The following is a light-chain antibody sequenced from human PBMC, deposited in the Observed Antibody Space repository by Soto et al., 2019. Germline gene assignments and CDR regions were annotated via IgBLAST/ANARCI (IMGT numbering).Light chain of an antibody. V-gene: IGKV1-17*01. CDR1: QSISTY. CDR3: QQHNSYPRT. CDR2: GAS. J-gene: IGKJ1*01. Sequence: DIQMTQSPSALSASVGDRVTITCRASQSISTYLEWFQQKPGKAPKLLIYGASTLQSGVPSRFSGSRSGTEFTLTISSLQPEDCATYYCQQHNSYPRTFGQGTKVDI.